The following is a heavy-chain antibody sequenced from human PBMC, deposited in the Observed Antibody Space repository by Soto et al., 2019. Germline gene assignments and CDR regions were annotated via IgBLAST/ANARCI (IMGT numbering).Heavy chain of an antibody. J-gene: IGHJ6*02. CDR3: ARPFGSGYAMDV. Sequence: ESLKISFKGSGYNFPNHWIAWVRQMPGKGLECMGLIYPGDSDTRYSPSFEGQVTISADKSISTAFLQWSSLKASDTAMYYCARPFGSGYAMDVWGQGTTVTVSS. D-gene: IGHD6-19*01. CDR2: IYPGDSDT. CDR1: GYNFPNHW. V-gene: IGHV5-51*01.